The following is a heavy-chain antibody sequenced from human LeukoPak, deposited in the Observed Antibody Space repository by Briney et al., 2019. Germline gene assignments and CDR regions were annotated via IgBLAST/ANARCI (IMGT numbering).Heavy chain of an antibody. Sequence: QTGGSLRLSCAASGFTFNNFGLIWVRQAPGKGLEWVAAISNDGGGIVYVAFVEGRFTISRDNSKNTLFLQMNSLRAEDTAVYYCLVTTRSRGFDYWGQGTLVTVSS. V-gene: IGHV3-23*01. J-gene: IGHJ4*02. CDR1: GFTFNNFG. CDR3: LVTTRSRGFDY. D-gene: IGHD1/OR15-1a*01. CDR2: ISNDGGGI.